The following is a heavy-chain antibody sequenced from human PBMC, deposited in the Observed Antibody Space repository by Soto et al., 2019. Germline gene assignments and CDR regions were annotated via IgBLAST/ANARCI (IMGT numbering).Heavy chain of an antibody. CDR3: AKGPYSSGGYDYYGMDV. Sequence: QVQLVESGGGVVQPGRSLRLSCAASGFTFSSYGMHWVRQAPGKGLEWVAVISYDGSNKYYADSVKGRFTISRDNSKNTLYLQMNSLRAEDTAVYYCAKGPYSSGGYDYYGMDVWGQGTTVTVSS. D-gene: IGHD6-19*01. CDR2: ISYDGSNK. J-gene: IGHJ6*02. CDR1: GFTFSSYG. V-gene: IGHV3-30*18.